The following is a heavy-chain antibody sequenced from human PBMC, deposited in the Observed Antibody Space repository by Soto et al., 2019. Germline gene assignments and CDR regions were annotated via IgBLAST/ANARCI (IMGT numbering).Heavy chain of an antibody. J-gene: IGHJ6*02. D-gene: IGHD4-4*01. CDR3: ARVKVTGHDYYYGMDV. CDR2: IYYSGST. CDR1: GGSISSSSYY. Sequence: PSETLSLTCTVSGGSISSSSYYWGWIRQPPGKGLEWIGSIYYSGSTYYNPSLKSRVTISVDTSKNQFSLKLSSVTAADTAVYYCARVKVTGHDYYYGMDVWGQGTTVTSP. V-gene: IGHV4-39*07.